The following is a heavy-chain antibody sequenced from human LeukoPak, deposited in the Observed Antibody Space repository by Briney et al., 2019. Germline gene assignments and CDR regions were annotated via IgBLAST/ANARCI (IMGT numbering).Heavy chain of an antibody. CDR2: IIPIFGTA. V-gene: IGHV1-69*13. Sequence: SVKVSCKASGGTFSSYAISWVRQAPGQGLEWMGGIIPIFGTANYAQKFQGRVTITADESTSTVYMELSSLRSEDTAVYYCARMGIAAAGPFDYWGQGTLVTVSS. D-gene: IGHD6-13*01. J-gene: IGHJ4*02. CDR1: GGTFSSYA. CDR3: ARMGIAAAGPFDY.